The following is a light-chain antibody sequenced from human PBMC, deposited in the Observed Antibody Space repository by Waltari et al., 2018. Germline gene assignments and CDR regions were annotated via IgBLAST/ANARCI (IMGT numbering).Light chain of an antibody. CDR1: QSVGTW. Sequence: DIQMTQSPSTLSASVGDRVTISCRASQSVGTWLAWYQQKPVKAPKLLIYMASSLESGVPSRFSGSGSGTEFTLTISSLQPDDFATYSCQQYSSFSTFGQGTKLDI. CDR2: MAS. CDR3: QQYSSFST. V-gene: IGKV1-5*03. J-gene: IGKJ2*01.